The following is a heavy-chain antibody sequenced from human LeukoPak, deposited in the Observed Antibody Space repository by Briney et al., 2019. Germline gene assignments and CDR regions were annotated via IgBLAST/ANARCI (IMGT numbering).Heavy chain of an antibody. Sequence: ASVKVSCKVSGYTRTELSMHWVRQAPGKGLEWMGGFDPEDGETIYAQKFQGRVTMTEDTSTDTAYMELSSLRSEDTAVYYCAGVAGTPYYYYGMDVWGQGTTVTVSS. CDR3: AGVAGTPYYYYGMDV. D-gene: IGHD6-19*01. J-gene: IGHJ6*02. CDR1: GYTRTELS. CDR2: FDPEDGET. V-gene: IGHV1-24*01.